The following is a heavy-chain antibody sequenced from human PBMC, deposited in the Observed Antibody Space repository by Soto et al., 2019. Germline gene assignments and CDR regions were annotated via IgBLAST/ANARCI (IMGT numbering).Heavy chain of an antibody. CDR3: AKDASMVTGYYYYYGMDV. D-gene: IGHD2-21*02. V-gene: IGHV3-30*18. CDR2: ISYDGSNK. J-gene: IGHJ6*02. Sequence: QVQLVESGGGVVQPGRSLRLSCAASGFTFSSYGMHWVRQAPGKGLEWVAVISYDGSNKYYADSVKGRFTISRDNSKNTLYLQMNSLRAEDTAVYYCAKDASMVTGYYYYYGMDVWGQGTTVTVSS. CDR1: GFTFSSYG.